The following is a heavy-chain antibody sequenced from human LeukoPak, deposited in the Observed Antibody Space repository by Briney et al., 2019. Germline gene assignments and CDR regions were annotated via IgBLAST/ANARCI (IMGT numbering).Heavy chain of an antibody. V-gene: IGHV3-7*01. J-gene: IGHJ4*02. CDR2: IKQDGSEK. D-gene: IGHD1-26*01. CDR1: GFTFSSYW. CDR3: ARVGWELSNSFDY. Sequence: GGSLILSCAASGFTFSSYWMSWVRQAPGKGLEWVANIKQDGSEKYYVDSVKGRFTISRDNAKNSLYLQMNSLRAEDTAVYYCARVGWELSNSFDYWGQGTLVTVSS.